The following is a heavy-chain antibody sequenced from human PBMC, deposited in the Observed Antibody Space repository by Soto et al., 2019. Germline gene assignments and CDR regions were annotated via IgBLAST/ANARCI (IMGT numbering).Heavy chain of an antibody. Sequence: PGGSLRLSCRTSGFIFSNYVMSWVRQAPGKGLEWVSGISGSGGSTYYADSVKGRFAISRDNSKNTLYLQINSLRVEDTAVYYCAKMEGPTAYYYDMDVWGQGTTVTVSS. CDR3: AKMEGPTAYYYDMDV. D-gene: IGHD1-1*01. CDR2: ISGSGGST. CDR1: GFIFSNYV. V-gene: IGHV3-23*01. J-gene: IGHJ6*02.